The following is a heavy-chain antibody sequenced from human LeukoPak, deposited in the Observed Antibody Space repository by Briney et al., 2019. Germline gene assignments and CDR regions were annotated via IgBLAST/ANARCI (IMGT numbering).Heavy chain of an antibody. CDR2: ISWNSGSI. D-gene: IGHD4-23*01. V-gene: IGHV3-9*01. CDR1: GFTFDDYA. J-gene: IGHJ4*02. CDR3: AKDGGGPLDY. Sequence: PGRSLRLSCAASGFTFDDYAMHWVRQAPGKGLEWVSGISWNSGSIGYADSVKGRFTISRDNAKNSLYLQMNSLRTEDTALYYCAKDGGGPLDYWGQGTLVTVSS.